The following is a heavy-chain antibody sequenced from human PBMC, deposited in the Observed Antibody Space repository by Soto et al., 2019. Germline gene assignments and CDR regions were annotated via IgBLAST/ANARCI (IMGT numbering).Heavy chain of an antibody. D-gene: IGHD6-13*01. CDR2: ISWDGGST. V-gene: IGHV3-43*01. CDR1: GFTLDDYT. J-gene: IGHJ6*02. CDR3: ARGGSSSWSRNLGGMDV. Sequence: GGYLRLSCAASGFTLDDYTMHWVRQAPGKGLEWVSLISWDGGSTYYADSVKGRFTISRDNSKNSLYLQMNSLRTEDTALYYCARGGSSSWSRNLGGMDVWGQGTTVTLSS.